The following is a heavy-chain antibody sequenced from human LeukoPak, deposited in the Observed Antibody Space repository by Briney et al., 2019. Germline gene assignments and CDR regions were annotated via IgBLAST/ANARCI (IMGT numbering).Heavy chain of an antibody. V-gene: IGHV4-61*01. Sequence: SETLSLTCTVSGGSVSSGSYYWSWIRQPPGKGLEWIGFIYYGGSTNYNPSLKSRVTISVDTSKNQFSLTLSSVTAADTAVYYCAREKAGFDYWGQGTLVTVSS. J-gene: IGHJ4*02. CDR3: AREKAGFDY. CDR1: GGSVSSGSYY. CDR2: IYYGGST.